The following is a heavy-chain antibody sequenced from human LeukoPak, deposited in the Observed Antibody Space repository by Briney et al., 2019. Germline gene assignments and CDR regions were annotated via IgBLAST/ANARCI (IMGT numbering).Heavy chain of an antibody. V-gene: IGHV1-69*13. CDR2: IIPIFGTA. CDR1: GGTFSSYA. D-gene: IGHD2-21*02. J-gene: IGHJ4*02. Sequence: GASVRVSCKASGGTFSSYAISWVRQAPGQGLEWMGGIIPIFGTANYAQKFQGRVTITADESTSTAYMELSSLRSEDTAVYYCVKGCGRDCEYYFDLWGQGSLVTVSS. CDR3: VKGCGRDCEYYFDL.